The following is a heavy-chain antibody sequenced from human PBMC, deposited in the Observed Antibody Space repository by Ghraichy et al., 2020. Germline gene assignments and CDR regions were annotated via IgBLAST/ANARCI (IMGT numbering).Heavy chain of an antibody. V-gene: IGHV3-21*01. CDR2: ISSSSSYI. CDR3: ARRADYDSSGYSRDDPPY. D-gene: IGHD3-22*01. Sequence: GGSLRLSCAASGFTFSSYSMNWVRQAPGKGLEWVSSISSSSSYIYYADSVKGRFTISRDNAKNSLYLQMNSLRAEDTAVYYCARRADYDSSGYSRDDPPYWGQGTLVTVSS. CDR1: GFTFSSYS. J-gene: IGHJ4*02.